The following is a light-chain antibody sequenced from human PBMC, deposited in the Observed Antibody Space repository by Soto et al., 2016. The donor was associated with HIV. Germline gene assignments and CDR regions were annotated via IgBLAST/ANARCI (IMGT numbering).Light chain of an antibody. J-gene: IGKJ1*01. Sequence: DIQMTQSPSTLSASVGDRVTITCRASQSISSWLAWYQQKPGKAPNLLIYKASNLESGVPSRFRGSGSGTEFTLTISSLQPDDFATYYCQQYNSYSWTFGQGTKVGNQT. V-gene: IGKV1-5*03. CDR1: QSISSW. CDR3: QQYNSYSWT. CDR2: KAS.